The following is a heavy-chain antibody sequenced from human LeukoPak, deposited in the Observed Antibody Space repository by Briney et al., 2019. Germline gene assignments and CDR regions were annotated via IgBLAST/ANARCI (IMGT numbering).Heavy chain of an antibody. CDR2: IRYDGSNK. V-gene: IGHV3-30*02. Sequence: GGSLRLSCAASGFTFSSYGMHWVRQAPGKGLEWVAFIRYDGSNKYYADSVKGRFTTSRDNSKNTLYLQMNSLRAEDTAVYYCSYDSSGYYVNFDYWGQGTLVTVSS. J-gene: IGHJ4*02. CDR3: SYDSSGYYVNFDY. CDR1: GFTFSSYG. D-gene: IGHD3-22*01.